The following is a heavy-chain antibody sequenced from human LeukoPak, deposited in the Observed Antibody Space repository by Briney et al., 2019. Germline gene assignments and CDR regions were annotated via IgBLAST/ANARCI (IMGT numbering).Heavy chain of an antibody. CDR2: ISASGGST. V-gene: IGHV3-23*01. CDR3: AKDQRFESPHYLDS. CDR1: GFTFSSSA. J-gene: IGHJ4*02. D-gene: IGHD3-16*01. Sequence: GGSLSFSGAASGFTFSSSALRWVRQGQGNGRVGGFGISASGGSTSYADSVRDRFTISRHNSKNTLYLQMNSLRDEDTALYYCAKDQRFESPHYLDSWGQRTLVTVSP.